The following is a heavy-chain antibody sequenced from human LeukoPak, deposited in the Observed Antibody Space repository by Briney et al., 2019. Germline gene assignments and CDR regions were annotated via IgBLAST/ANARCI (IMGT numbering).Heavy chain of an antibody. Sequence: ASVKVSCKASGYTFTGYYMHWVRQAPGQGLVWMGWINPNSGGTNYAQKFQGWVTMTRDTSISTAYMELSRLRSDDTAVYYCARTRVAATRELGYWGQGTLVTVSS. CDR3: ARTRVAATRELGY. V-gene: IGHV1-2*04. D-gene: IGHD2-15*01. CDR2: INPNSGGT. CDR1: GYTFTGYY. J-gene: IGHJ4*02.